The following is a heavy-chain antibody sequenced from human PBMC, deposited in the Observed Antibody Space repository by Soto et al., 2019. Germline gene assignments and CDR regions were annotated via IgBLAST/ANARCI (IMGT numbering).Heavy chain of an antibody. CDR2: ISGSSSHI. D-gene: IGHD1-26*01. V-gene: IGHV3-21*01. J-gene: IGHJ4*02. CDR1: GFTFSNYN. CDR3: ARGVGAVTGREEY. Sequence: EVQLVESGGGLVKPGGSPRLSCVVSGFTFSNYNMNWVRQAPGKGLEWVSSISGSSSHIYYADSVKGRFTISRDNAKNSLYLQMNSLRAEDTAVYYCARGVGAVTGREEYWGQGTLVTVSS.